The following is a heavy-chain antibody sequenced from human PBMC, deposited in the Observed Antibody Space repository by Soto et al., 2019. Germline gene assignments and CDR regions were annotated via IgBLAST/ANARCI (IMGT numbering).Heavy chain of an antibody. D-gene: IGHD3-16*01. V-gene: IGHV4-31*03. Sequence: SETLSLTCTVSGGSISSGGYYWSWIRQHPGKGLEWIGYIYYSGSTYYNPSLKSRVTISVDTSKNQFSLKLSSVTAADTAVYYGARQSPSYDHFDYWGQGTLVTVSS. CDR1: GGSISSGGYY. CDR2: IYYSGST. CDR3: ARQSPSYDHFDY. J-gene: IGHJ4*02.